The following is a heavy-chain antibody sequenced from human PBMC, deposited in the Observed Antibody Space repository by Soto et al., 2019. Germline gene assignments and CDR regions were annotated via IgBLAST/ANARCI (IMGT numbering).Heavy chain of an antibody. Sequence: QVQLVESGGGVVQPGRSLRLSCAASGFTFSSYGMHWVRQAPGKGLEWVAVIWYDGSNKYYADSVKGRFTISRDNSKNTLYLQMNSLRAEDTAVYYCAISDYYDSSGYFDYWGQGTLVTVSS. CDR3: AISDYYDSSGYFDY. V-gene: IGHV3-33*01. CDR1: GFTFSSYG. J-gene: IGHJ4*02. D-gene: IGHD3-22*01. CDR2: IWYDGSNK.